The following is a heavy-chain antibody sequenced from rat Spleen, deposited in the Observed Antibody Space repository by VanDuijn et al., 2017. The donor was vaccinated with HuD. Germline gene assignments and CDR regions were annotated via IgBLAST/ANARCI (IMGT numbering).Heavy chain of an antibody. D-gene: IGHD1-4*01. V-gene: IGHV2-41*01. CDR2: IWNTGGT. J-gene: IGHJ3*01. CDR1: GFSLTSYN. Sequence: QVQLKESGPGLVQPSQTLSLTCTVAGFSLTSYNVHWVRQPPGKGLEWMGVIWNTGGTQYNSALSSRLSISRDTSKSQVFLKVGSLQTEDTATYFCTRESLPGFNSHWFLSWGQGTLVTVSS. CDR3: TRESLPGFNSHWFLS.